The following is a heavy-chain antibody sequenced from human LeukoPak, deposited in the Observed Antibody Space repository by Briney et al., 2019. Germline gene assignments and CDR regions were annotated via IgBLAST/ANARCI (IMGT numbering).Heavy chain of an antibody. D-gene: IGHD3-10*01. Sequence: PSETLSLTCAVYGGSFSGYYWSWIRQPPGKGLEWIGYIYYSGSTNYNPSLKSRVTISVDTSKNQFSLKLSSVTAADTAVYYCARLPITMVRGAWFYYGMDVWGQGTTVTVSS. CDR3: ARLPITMVRGAWFYYGMDV. CDR1: GGSFSGYY. J-gene: IGHJ6*02. V-gene: IGHV4-59*08. CDR2: IYYSGST.